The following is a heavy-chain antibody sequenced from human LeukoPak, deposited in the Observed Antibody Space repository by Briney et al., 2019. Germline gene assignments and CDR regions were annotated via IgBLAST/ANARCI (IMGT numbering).Heavy chain of an antibody. J-gene: IGHJ4*02. Sequence: PGGSLRLSCAASGFTFSNAWMSWVRQAPGKGLEWVGRIKSKTDGGTTDYAAPVKGRFTISRDDSKNTLYLQMNSLKTEDTAVCYCTTEPLAAAGLFDYWGQGTLVTVSS. CDR2: IKSKTDGGTT. D-gene: IGHD6-13*01. V-gene: IGHV3-15*01. CDR3: TTEPLAAAGLFDY. CDR1: GFTFSNAW.